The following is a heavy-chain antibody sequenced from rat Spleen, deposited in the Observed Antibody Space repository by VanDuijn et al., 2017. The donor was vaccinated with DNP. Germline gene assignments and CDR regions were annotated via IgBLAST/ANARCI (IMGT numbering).Heavy chain of an antibody. J-gene: IGHJ2*01. V-gene: IGHV2-30*01. D-gene: IGHD1-9*01. CDR3: AREGRDHTNDAYNYYFDY. CDR1: GFSLSDFN. Sequence: QVQLKESGPGLVQPSQTLSLTCTVSGFSLSDFNVHWVRQPTGKGLEWMGVLWTDGNTDYNPALKSRLTISRDTSKSQLFLKMNSLQTEDMATYYCAREGRDHTNDAYNYYFDYWGQGVMVTVSS. CDR2: LWTDGNT.